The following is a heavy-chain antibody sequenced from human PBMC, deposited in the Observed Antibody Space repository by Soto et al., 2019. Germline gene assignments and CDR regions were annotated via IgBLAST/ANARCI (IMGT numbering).Heavy chain of an antibody. Sequence: GESLKISCKGSGYSFTSYWIGWVRQMPGKGLEWMGIIYPGDSDNRYSPTFQGQVTISADKSISTAYRQGSSLKASDTAMYYCASQTGTTYYYYMDVWGKGTTVTVSS. J-gene: IGHJ6*03. D-gene: IGHD1-7*01. V-gene: IGHV5-51*01. CDR3: ASQTGTTYYYYMDV. CDR2: IYPGDSDN. CDR1: GYSFTSYW.